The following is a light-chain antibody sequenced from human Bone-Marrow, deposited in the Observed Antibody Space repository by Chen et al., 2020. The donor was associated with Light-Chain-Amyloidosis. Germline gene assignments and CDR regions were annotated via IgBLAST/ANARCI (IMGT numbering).Light chain of an antibody. CDR2: RDT. J-gene: IGLJ2*01. CDR3: QSADSSGTYEVI. V-gene: IGLV3-25*03. CDR1: DLPTKY. Sequence: SYVLTHPPSLSVPPGQTARITCSGDDLPTKYAYCYQQKPGQAPVLVIHRDTERPSGISERFSCSSSGTTATLTISGVQAEDEADYHCQSADSSGTYEVIFGGGTKLTVL.